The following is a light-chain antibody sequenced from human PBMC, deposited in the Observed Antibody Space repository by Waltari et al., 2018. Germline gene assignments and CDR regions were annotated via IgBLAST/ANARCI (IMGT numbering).Light chain of an antibody. V-gene: IGLV2-11*01. Sequence: QSALTQPRSVSGSPGQSVTISCTGTSNDIGSNNFVSWYQYHPGKVPKLMIHDINERPSGVPVLFSGSKSGNTASLTISGLQADDEADYYCCSYAGSYTLFGGGTKLTVL. CDR2: DIN. CDR1: SNDIGSNNF. CDR3: CSYAGSYTL. J-gene: IGLJ2*01.